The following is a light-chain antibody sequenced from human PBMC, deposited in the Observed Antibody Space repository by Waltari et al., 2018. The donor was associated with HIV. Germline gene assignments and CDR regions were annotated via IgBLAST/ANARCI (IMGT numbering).Light chain of an antibody. J-gene: IGLJ2*01. V-gene: IGLV2-14*01. CDR2: EVS. Sequence: QSALTQPASVSGSPGQSITIPCTGTSSDLGGYNYVSWYQQYPGKAPKLMIYEVSNRPSGVSNRFSGSKSGNTASLTISGLQAEDEADYYCSSYTSSSTLVFGGGSKLTVL. CDR3: SSYTSSSTLV. CDR1: SSDLGGYNY.